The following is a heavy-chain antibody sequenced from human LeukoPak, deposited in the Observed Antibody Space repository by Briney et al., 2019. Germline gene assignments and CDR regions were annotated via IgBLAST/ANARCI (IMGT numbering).Heavy chain of an antibody. CDR3: ASSNLGSLGQFDP. CDR1: GGSISNYY. V-gene: IGHV4-59*01. D-gene: IGHD3-10*01. CDR2: VHSNGGA. J-gene: IGHJ5*02. Sequence: SETLSLTCTASGGSISNYYWSWLRQPPGKGLEWIGLVHSNGGANYNASLNSRATISRDTSRSQVSLKLTSVTAADTAVYYCASSNLGSLGQFDPWGQGTLVTVSS.